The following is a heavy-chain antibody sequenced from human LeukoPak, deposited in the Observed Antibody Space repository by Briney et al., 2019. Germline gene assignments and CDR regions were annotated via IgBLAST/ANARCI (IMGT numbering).Heavy chain of an antibody. Sequence: ASVKVSCRASGYTFTNYGISWVRQAPGQGLERMGWISVYNGNANYVQKFQGRVTMTTDTSTSTAYMELRSLRSDDTAVYYCARGGVSNSWYRTPDYWGQGTLVTVS. CDR2: ISVYNGNA. V-gene: IGHV1-18*01. D-gene: IGHD6-13*01. CDR3: ARGGVSNSWYRTPDY. J-gene: IGHJ4*02. CDR1: GYTFTNYG.